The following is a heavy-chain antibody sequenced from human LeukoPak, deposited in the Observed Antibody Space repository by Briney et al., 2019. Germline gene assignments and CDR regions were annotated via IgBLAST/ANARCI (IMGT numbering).Heavy chain of an antibody. Sequence: SETLSLTCTVSGGSISSSSYYWGWIRQPPGKGLEWIGSSYYSGSTYYNPSLKSRVPISVDTSKNQFSLKLSSVTAAETAVYYCASIRITMIVVVTGGQGTLVTVSS. CDR2: SYYSGST. CDR3: ASIRITMIVVVT. CDR1: GGSISSSSYY. J-gene: IGHJ4*02. V-gene: IGHV4-39*07. D-gene: IGHD3-22*01.